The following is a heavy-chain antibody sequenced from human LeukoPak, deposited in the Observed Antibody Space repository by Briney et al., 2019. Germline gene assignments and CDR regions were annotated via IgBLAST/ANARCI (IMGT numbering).Heavy chain of an antibody. V-gene: IGHV4-59*01. CDR3: ARGILRDYYDSSGFYHRGGVGY. CDR2: IYYSGST. J-gene: IGHJ4*02. D-gene: IGHD3-22*01. Sequence: PSETLSLTCTVSGGSIRSYYWSWIRQPPGKGLEWIAYIYYSGSTNYNPSLKRRVTISIDTSKNQFSLKLSSVTAADTAVYFCARGILRDYYDSSGFYHRGGVGYWGQGTLVTVSS. CDR1: GGSIRSYY.